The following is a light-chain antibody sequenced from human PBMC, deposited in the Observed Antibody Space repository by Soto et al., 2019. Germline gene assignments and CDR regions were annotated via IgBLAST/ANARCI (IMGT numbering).Light chain of an antibody. CDR1: QSVRSSY. CDR3: QQYGSSPQT. Sequence: EIVLTQSPGTLSLSAGERATLSCRASQSVRSSYLAWYQQKPGQAPRLLIYGASSRATGIPDRFSGSGSGTDFTLTISRLEPEDFAVYDCQQYGSSPQTFGQGTKLEIK. J-gene: IGKJ2*01. CDR2: GAS. V-gene: IGKV3-20*01.